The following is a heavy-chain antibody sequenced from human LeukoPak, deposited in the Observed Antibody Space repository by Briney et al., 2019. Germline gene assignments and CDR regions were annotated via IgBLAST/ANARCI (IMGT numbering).Heavy chain of an antibody. CDR1: GFTFSSYW. CDR3: AREISIAAAGLFDY. V-gene: IGHV3-74*01. Sequence: GGSLRLSCAASGFTFSSYWMHWVRQAPWKGLVWVSRINSDGSSTSYADSVKGRFTISRDNAKNTLYLQMNSLRAEDTAVYYCAREISIAAAGLFDYWGQGTLVTVSS. J-gene: IGHJ4*02. D-gene: IGHD6-13*01. CDR2: INSDGSST.